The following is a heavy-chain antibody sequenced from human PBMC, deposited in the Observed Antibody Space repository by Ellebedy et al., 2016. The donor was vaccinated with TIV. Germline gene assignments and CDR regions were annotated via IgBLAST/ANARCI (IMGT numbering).Heavy chain of an antibody. Sequence: GESLKISCTASGFTFNNAWMRWVRQAPGKGPEWVGRIKSTTDGGTADYSASVNGRFTVSRDDSKSTVFLHMNSLKPEDTGTYYCTTTSDFAYPYYFDYWGQGTLVTVSS. CDR1: GFTFNNAW. CDR3: TTTSDFAYPYYFDY. V-gene: IGHV3-15*01. D-gene: IGHD3-16*01. CDR2: IKSTTDGGTA. J-gene: IGHJ4*02.